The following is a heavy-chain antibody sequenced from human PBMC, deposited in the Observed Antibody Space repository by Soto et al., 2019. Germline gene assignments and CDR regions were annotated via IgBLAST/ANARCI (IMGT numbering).Heavy chain of an antibody. CDR1: GGSVFSDTHY. CDR3: ASGPYAMDV. V-gene: IGHV4-61*01. Sequence: PSETLSLTCTVSGGSVFSDTHYWTWIRQPPGKGLEWIGYIFYNGRTNYNPSLESRVTISLDTSKSQFSLKMGSLTAADTAVYYCASGPYAMDVWGQGTTVTVSS. J-gene: IGHJ6*02. CDR2: IFYNGRT.